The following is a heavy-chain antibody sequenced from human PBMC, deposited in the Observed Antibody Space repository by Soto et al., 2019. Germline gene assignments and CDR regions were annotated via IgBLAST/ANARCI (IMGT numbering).Heavy chain of an antibody. CDR2: IYYTGST. Sequence: SDTLSLTCTVSSRFIRNYYWSWIVQPPGAGLEWIGYIYYTGSTNYNPSLKSRVSISLGTSKYQFSLRLSSVTAADTAVYYCARDRPDSWYPVRYYGTDVWGQGTTVTVS. D-gene: IGHD6-13*01. CDR3: ARDRPDSWYPVRYYGTDV. J-gene: IGHJ6*02. V-gene: IGHV4-59*12. CDR1: SRFIRNYY.